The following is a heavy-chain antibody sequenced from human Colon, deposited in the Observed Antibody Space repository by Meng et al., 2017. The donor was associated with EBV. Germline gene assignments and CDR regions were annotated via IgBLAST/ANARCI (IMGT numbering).Heavy chain of an antibody. D-gene: IGHD6-19*01. Sequence: VQLQESGPGLVKPSQTLSLTCTVSGGSVSSGGYYWTWIRQHPGKGLEWFGHIYYRGSTFYNPSLKRRVIISIDTSKNQFSLNLRSVTAADTAVYYCARVSSGWDYFDYWGQGTLVTVSS. CDR1: GGSVSSGGYY. J-gene: IGHJ4*02. CDR2: IYYRGST. V-gene: IGHV4-31*03. CDR3: ARVSSGWDYFDY.